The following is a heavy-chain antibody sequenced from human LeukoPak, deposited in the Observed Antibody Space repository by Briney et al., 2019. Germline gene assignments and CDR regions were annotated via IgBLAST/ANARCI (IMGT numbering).Heavy chain of an antibody. CDR2: IYSGSST. V-gene: IGHV3-53*01. J-gene: IGHJ4*02. CDR1: GFTVSSNY. CDR3: ARDSWGRGYSYGYYFDY. Sequence: GGSLRLSCAAPGFTVSSNYMSWVRQAPGKGLEWVSVIYSGSSTYYADSVKGLFTISRDNSKNTLYLQMNSLRAEDTAVYYCARDSWGRGYSYGYYFDYWGQGTLVTVSS. D-gene: IGHD5-18*01.